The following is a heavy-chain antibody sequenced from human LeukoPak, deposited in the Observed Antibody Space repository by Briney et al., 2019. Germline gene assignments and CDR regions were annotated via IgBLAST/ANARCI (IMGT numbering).Heavy chain of an antibody. CDR3: ARSHDSSSWYFDY. CDR1: SYSISSGYY. D-gene: IGHD6-13*01. J-gene: IGHJ4*02. Sequence: SETLSLTCTVSSYSISSGYYWGWIRQPPGKGLEWIGNIYHSGSTYYNPSLKSRVTISVDTSKNPFSLKLSSVTAADTALYYCARSHDSSSWYFDYCGQGTLVTVSS. CDR2: IYHSGST. V-gene: IGHV4-38-2*02.